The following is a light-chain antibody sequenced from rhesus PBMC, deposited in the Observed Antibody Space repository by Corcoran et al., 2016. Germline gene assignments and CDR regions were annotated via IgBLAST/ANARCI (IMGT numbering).Light chain of an antibody. CDR3: QQHNSHPLT. CDR2: AAS. Sequence: DIQMTQSPSSLSASVGDTVTITCRASQGISSYLNWFQQTPGKAPKLLIYAASSLQSGVPSRFSGSGSWTDFTRTISSLQPEDFAAYYCQQHNSHPLTFGGGTKVELK. J-gene: IGKJ4*01. CDR1: QGISSY. V-gene: IGKV1-28*03.